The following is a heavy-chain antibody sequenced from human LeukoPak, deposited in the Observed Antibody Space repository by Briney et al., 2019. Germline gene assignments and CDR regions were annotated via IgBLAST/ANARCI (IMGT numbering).Heavy chain of an antibody. D-gene: IGHD5-24*01. CDR2: FYDRGTT. CDR1: GGSISKSTYY. V-gene: IGHV4-39*01. J-gene: IGHJ4*02. Sequence: SETLSLTCTVSGGSISKSTYYWGWIRQTPGKGLEWIWGFYDRGTTHYNPSLKSRVTTSVDTTKNQFSLTLSSVTAADTAVYYCARSKNGYFYWGQGTLVTVSS. CDR3: ARSKNGYFY.